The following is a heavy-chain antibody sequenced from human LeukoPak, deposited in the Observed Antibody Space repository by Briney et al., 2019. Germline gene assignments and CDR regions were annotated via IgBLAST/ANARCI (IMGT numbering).Heavy chain of an antibody. Sequence: SQTLSLTCAISGDTVSINNAAWNWIRQSPSRGLEWLGRTYYRSKWYNDYAVSVKSRITINPDTSKNQFSLQLNSVTPEDTAVYYCAGAVGGGWAFDIWGQGTMVTVSS. CDR3: AGAVGGGWAFDI. CDR1: GDTVSINNAA. CDR2: TYYRSKWYN. D-gene: IGHD2-21*01. V-gene: IGHV6-1*01. J-gene: IGHJ3*02.